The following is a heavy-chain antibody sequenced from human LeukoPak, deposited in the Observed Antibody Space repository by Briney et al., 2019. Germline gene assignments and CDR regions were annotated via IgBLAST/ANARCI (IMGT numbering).Heavy chain of an antibody. Sequence: ASVKVSCKASGGTFSSYAISRVRQAPGQGLEWMGGIIPIFGTANYAQKFQGRVTITADESTSTAYMELSSLRSEDTAVYYCARDHRDLYYFDYWGQGTLVTVSS. CDR3: ARDHRDLYYFDY. J-gene: IGHJ4*02. CDR1: GGTFSSYA. CDR2: IIPIFGTA. V-gene: IGHV1-69*01. D-gene: IGHD1-14*01.